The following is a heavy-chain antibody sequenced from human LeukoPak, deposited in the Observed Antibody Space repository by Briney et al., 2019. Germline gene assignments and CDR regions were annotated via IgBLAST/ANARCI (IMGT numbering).Heavy chain of an antibody. CDR1: GFTFSSSA. J-gene: IGHJ4*02. V-gene: IGHV3-23*01. D-gene: IGHD4-17*01. CDR3: TTILFDYGASFDY. Sequence: GRSLRLSCAASGFTFSSSAMTWVRQSPRKGLEWVSTISASGGRTFFADSVKGRFTISRDNSKNPLYLHMNSLRAKDTAVNYCTTILFDYGASFDYWGQGSLVTASS. CDR2: ISASGGRT.